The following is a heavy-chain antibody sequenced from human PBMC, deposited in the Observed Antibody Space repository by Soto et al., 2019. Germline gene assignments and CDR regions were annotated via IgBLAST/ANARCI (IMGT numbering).Heavy chain of an antibody. D-gene: IGHD3-22*01. CDR2: IYHSGST. V-gene: IGHV4-4*02. CDR3: AREGRDYYDSSGYQNGDAFDI. CDR1: GGSISSSNW. Sequence: QVQLQESGPGLVKPSGTLSLTCAVSGGSISSSNWWSWVRQPPGKGLEWIGEIYHSGSTNYNPSLNGRVTISVDKSKNQFSLKLSSVTAADTAVYYCAREGRDYYDSSGYQNGDAFDIWGQGTMVTVSS. J-gene: IGHJ3*02.